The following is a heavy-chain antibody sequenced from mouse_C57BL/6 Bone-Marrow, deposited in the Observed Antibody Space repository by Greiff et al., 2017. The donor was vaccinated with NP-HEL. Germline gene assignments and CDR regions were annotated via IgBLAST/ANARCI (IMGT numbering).Heavy chain of an antibody. J-gene: IGHJ2*01. CDR2: IYPRSGNT. CDR1: GYTFTSYG. D-gene: IGHD1-1*01. V-gene: IGHV1-81*01. Sequence: QVHVKQSGAELARPGASVKLSCKASGYTFTSYGISWVKQRTGQGLEWIGEIYPRSGNTYYNEKFKGKATLTADKSSSTAYMELRSLTSEDSAVYFCARAGVYYYGSSYGLYYFDYWGQGTTLTVSS. CDR3: ARAGVYYYGSSYGLYYFDY.